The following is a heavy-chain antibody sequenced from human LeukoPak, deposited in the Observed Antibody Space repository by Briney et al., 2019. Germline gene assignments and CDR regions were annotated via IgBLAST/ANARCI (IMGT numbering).Heavy chain of an antibody. CDR3: ARGFTGWVTSPIDY. D-gene: IGHD2-2*01. CDR2: ISSSGSTI. V-gene: IGHV3-48*03. Sequence: GGSLRLSCAASGFTFSSFEMNWVRQAPGKVLEWVSYISSSGSTIYYADSVKGRFTLSRDNAKNSLYLQMNSLTAEDTAVYYCARGFTGWVTSPIDYWGQGILVTVAS. CDR1: GFTFSSFE. J-gene: IGHJ4*02.